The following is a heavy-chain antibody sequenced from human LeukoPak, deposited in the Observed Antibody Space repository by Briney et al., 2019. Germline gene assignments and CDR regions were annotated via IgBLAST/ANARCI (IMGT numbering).Heavy chain of an antibody. D-gene: IGHD6-13*01. CDR3: ARVGQQLVSGAFDI. J-gene: IGHJ3*02. V-gene: IGHV4-4*07. CDR2: IYTSGST. CDR1: GGSISSYY. Sequence: PSETLSLTCTVSGGSISSYYWSWIRQPAGKGLEWIGRIYTSGSTNYNPSLKSRVTMSVDTSKNRFSLKLSSVTAADTAVYYCARVGQQLVSGAFDIWGQGTMVTVSS.